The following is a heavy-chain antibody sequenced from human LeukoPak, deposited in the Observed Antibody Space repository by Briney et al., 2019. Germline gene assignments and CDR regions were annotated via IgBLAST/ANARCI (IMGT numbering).Heavy chain of an antibody. D-gene: IGHD3-22*01. CDR2: IYYSGST. CDR3: ARDNDRSGFQFDP. J-gene: IGHJ5*02. CDR1: GGSISSGGYY. V-gene: IGHV4-31*03. Sequence: PSQTLSLTCTVSGGSISSGGYYWSWIRQHPGKGLEWLGYIYYSGSTYYNPSLNSRVTISLDTSENQFPLKLSSVTAADTAVYYCARDNDRSGFQFDPWGQGTLVTVSS.